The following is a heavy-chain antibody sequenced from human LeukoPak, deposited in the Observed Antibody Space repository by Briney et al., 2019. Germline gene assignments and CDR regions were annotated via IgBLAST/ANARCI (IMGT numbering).Heavy chain of an antibody. J-gene: IGHJ3*02. CDR3: ARPAENDSFDI. CDR1: GGSISSSSYY. CDR2: IYYSGST. Sequence: SETLSLTCTVSGGSISSSSYYWGWIRQPPGEGLEWIGSIYYSGSTYYNPPLKSRVTISVDTSKNQFSLKLSSVTAADTAVYYCARPAENDSFDIWGQGTMVTVSS. V-gene: IGHV4-39*01.